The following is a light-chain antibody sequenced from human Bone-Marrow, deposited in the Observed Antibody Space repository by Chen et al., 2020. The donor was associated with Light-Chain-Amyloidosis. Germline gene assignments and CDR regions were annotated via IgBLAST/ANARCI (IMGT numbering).Light chain of an antibody. J-gene: IGLJ3*02. CDR1: SGSIATNY. Sequence: NFMLTQPHSVSESPGKTVIVSCTRSSGSIATNYVQWYQQRPGSSPTTVIYEDDQRPSGVPDRFSGSIDRSYNSASLTISGLKTEDEADYYCQSYQGSSQGVFGGGTKLTVL. CDR3: QSYQGSSQGV. CDR2: EDD. V-gene: IGLV6-57*01.